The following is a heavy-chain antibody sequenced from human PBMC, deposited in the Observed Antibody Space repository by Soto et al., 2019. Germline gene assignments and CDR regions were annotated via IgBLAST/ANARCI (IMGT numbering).Heavy chain of an antibody. CDR1: GGTFSSYA. CDR2: IIPIFGTA. Sequence: PVKVSCKASGGTFSSYAISWVRQAPGQGLEWMGGIIPIFGTANYAQKFQGRVTITADKSTSTAYMELSSLRSEDTAVYYCARGVWIQLWLLSALDIWGQGTMVTVSS. CDR3: ARGVWIQLWLLSALDI. V-gene: IGHV1-69*06. J-gene: IGHJ3*02. D-gene: IGHD5-18*01.